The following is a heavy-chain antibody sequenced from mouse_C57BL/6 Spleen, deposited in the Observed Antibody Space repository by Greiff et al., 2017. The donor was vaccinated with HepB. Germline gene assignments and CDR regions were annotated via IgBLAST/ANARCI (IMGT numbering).Heavy chain of an antibody. Sequence: VQLKHSGPELVKPGASVKISCKASGYTFTDYYMNWVKQSHGKSLEWIGDINPNNGGTSYNQKFKGKATLTVDKSSSTAYMELRSLTSEDSAVYYCARLGDYDWFAYWGQGTLVTVSA. CDR1: GYTFTDYY. CDR2: INPNNGGT. CDR3: ARLGDYDWFAY. J-gene: IGHJ3*01. V-gene: IGHV1-26*01. D-gene: IGHD2-4*01.